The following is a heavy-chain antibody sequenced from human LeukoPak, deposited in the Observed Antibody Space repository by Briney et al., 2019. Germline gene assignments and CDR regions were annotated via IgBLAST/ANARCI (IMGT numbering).Heavy chain of an antibody. CDR2: IYYSGST. Sequence: PSETLSLTCTVSGGSISSSSYYWGWIRQPPGKGLEWIGSIYYSGSTYYNPSLKSRVTISVDTSKNQFSLKLSSVTAADTAVYYCARLGGSGSCSYYYYYYYMDVWGKGTTVTVSS. J-gene: IGHJ6*03. V-gene: IGHV4-39*01. CDR3: ARLGGSGSCSYYYYYYYMDV. CDR1: GGSISSSSYY. D-gene: IGHD3-10*01.